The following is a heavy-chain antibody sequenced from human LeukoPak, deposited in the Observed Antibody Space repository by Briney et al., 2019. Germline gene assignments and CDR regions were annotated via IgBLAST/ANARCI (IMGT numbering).Heavy chain of an antibody. CDR3: ARVSRLVWFEERNYYYYCGMDV. J-gene: IGHJ6*02. CDR2: INHSGST. V-gene: IGHV4-4*02. D-gene: IGHD3-10*01. CDR1: GDSMSSTNW. Sequence: SETLSLTCAVSGDSMSSTNWWSWVSQPPVKGLEWIGEINHSGSTNYNPSLKSRVTISIDKSTKQFSLRLTSVTAADTAVYYCARVSRLVWFEERNYYYYCGMDVWGQGTTVTVSS.